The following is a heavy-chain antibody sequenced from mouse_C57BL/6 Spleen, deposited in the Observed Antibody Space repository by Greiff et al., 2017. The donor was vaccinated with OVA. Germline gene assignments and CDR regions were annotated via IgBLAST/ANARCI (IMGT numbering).Heavy chain of an antibody. Sequence: QVTLKVSGPGILQPSQSLSLSCSFSGFSLSTFGMGVGWLRQPSGKGLDWLAHTWWDGDKYYNTALKSGPTISKDTSKIPVCLKIANVDTADTATYYCARIQGTGTSFFDYWGQGTTLTVSS. J-gene: IGHJ2*01. D-gene: IGHD4-1*01. CDR1: GFSLSTFGMG. CDR3: ARIQGTGTSFFDY. V-gene: IGHV8-8*01. CDR2: TWWDGDK.